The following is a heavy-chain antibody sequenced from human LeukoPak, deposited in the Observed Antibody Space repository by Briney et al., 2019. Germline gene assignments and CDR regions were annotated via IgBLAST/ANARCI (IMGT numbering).Heavy chain of an antibody. D-gene: IGHD6-13*01. CDR2: IYSGGST. J-gene: IGHJ4*02. CDR3: ARDYSSSWYKSIDY. CDR1: GFTVSSNY. Sequence: GGSLRLSCAASGFTVSSNYMSWVRQAPGKGLEWVSVIYSGGSTYYADSVKGRFTISRDNSKNTLYLQMNSLRAEDTAVYYCARDYSSSWYKSIDYWGQGTQVTVSS. V-gene: IGHV3-66*01.